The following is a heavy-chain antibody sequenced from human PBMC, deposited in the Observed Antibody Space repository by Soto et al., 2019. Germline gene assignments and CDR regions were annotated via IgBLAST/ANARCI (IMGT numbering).Heavy chain of an antibody. D-gene: IGHD1-26*01. J-gene: IGHJ3*02. CDR1: SFSFSIYD. Sequence: PGGSLRLSCASSSFSFSIYDMNWVRQAPGKGLEWISYISSSGSTIYHADSVKGRFTISRDNAENSLFLQMNSLRDEDTAVYYCASLTGTYSAFDIWGQGTMVTVSS. V-gene: IGHV3-48*02. CDR2: ISSSGSTI. CDR3: ASLTGTYSAFDI.